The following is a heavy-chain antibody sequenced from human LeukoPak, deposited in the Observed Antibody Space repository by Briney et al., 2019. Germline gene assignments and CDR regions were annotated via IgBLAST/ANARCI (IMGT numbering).Heavy chain of an antibody. Sequence: GRSLRLSCAASGFTFSSYGMRWVRQAPGKGLEWEALIWYDGNNKYYADSVKGRFTISRDDSKNTLYLQLNSLRAEDTAVYYCARQHCSGGDCYFFDWGQGTLVTVSS. J-gene: IGHJ4*02. CDR2: IWYDGNNK. CDR1: GFTFSSYG. V-gene: IGHV3-33*01. CDR3: ARQHCSGGDCYFFD. D-gene: IGHD2-15*01.